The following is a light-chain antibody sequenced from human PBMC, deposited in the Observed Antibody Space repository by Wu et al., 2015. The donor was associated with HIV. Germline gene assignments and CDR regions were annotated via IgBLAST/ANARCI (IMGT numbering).Light chain of an antibody. Sequence: EMVMTQSPATLSVSPGERATLSCRASQSVSRYLAWYQQKPGQTPRLLIYDASNRATGIPARFSGSGSGTDFTLTISSLEPGDFAVYYCQQRSNWLWTFGQGTKVEIK. CDR1: QSVSRY. J-gene: IGKJ1*01. CDR2: DAS. CDR3: QQRSNWLWT. V-gene: IGKV3-11*01.